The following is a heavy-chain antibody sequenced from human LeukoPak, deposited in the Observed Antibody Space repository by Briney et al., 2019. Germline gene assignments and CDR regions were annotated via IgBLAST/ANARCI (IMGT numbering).Heavy chain of an antibody. J-gene: IGHJ4*02. CDR3: ARAGSLFDY. Sequence: GGSLRLSCAASGFTFSSYAMNWVRQAPGKGLEWVSYISSSSSTIYSADSVKGRFTISRDNAKNSLYLQVSSLSAEDTAVYYCARAGSLFDYWGQGTLVTVSS. CDR2: ISSSSSTI. V-gene: IGHV3-48*01. CDR1: GFTFSSYA.